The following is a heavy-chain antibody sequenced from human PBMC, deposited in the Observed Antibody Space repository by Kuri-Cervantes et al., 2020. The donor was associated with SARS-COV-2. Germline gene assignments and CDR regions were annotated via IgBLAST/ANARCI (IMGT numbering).Heavy chain of an antibody. CDR1: GGSISSYY. CDR3: ARGMVYAIFDY. J-gene: IGHJ4*02. Sequence: SETLSLTCTVSGGSISSYYWSRIRQPPGKGLEWIGSIYHSGSTYYNPSLKSRVTISVDTSKNQFSLKLSSVTAADTAVYYCARGMVYAIFDYWGQGTLVTVSS. CDR2: IYHSGST. D-gene: IGHD2-8*01. V-gene: IGHV4-38-2*02.